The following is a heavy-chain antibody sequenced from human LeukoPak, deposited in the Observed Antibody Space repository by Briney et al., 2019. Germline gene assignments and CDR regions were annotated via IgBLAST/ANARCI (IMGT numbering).Heavy chain of an antibody. J-gene: IGHJ5*02. D-gene: IGHD3-10*01. CDR3: AKDEGATGWFGSPGNWFDP. CDR1: GFTFNTHA. CDR2: ISGSGGST. V-gene: IGHV3-23*01. Sequence: PGGSLRLSCAASGFTFNTHALSWVRQAPGKGLEWVSAISGSGGSTYYADSVKGRFTISRDNSKNTLYLQMNSLRAEDTAVYYCAKDEGATGWFGSPGNWFDPWGQGTLVTVSS.